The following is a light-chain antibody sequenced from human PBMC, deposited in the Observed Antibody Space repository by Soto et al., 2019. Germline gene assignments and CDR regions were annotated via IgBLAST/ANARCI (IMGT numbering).Light chain of an antibody. CDR3: MQNLQTPQGT. J-gene: IGKJ1*01. CDR1: QSLLHSNGYNY. V-gene: IGKV2-28*01. CDR2: LGS. Sequence: DIVMTQSPLSLPVTPGEPASISCRSSQSLLHSNGYNYLDWYLQKPGQSPQLLIYLGSNRASGVPDRFSGTGSGTDFTLKISRVEAEDVSISYCMQNLQTPQGTFGQGTNVEIK.